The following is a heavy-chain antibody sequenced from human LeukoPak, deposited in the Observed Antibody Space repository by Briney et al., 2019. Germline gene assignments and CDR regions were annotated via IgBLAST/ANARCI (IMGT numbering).Heavy chain of an antibody. CDR1: GGSINSYY. D-gene: IGHD6-6*01. Sequence: SETLSLTCTVSGGSINSYYWSWIRQPPGKGLECIGHIYYTGSTYYKPSLESRVTISVDTAKNQISLKLSSVTAADTAVYYCARYEEFSTSYSASSPRHYFDHWGQGTLVTVSS. CDR2: IYYTGST. J-gene: IGHJ4*02. V-gene: IGHV4-59*01. CDR3: ARYEEFSTSYSASSPRHYFDH.